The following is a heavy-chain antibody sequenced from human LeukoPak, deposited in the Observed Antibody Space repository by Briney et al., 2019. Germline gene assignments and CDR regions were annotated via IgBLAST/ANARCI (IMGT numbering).Heavy chain of an antibody. CDR3: ARDGQLADYYYYYYMDV. Sequence: SETLSLTCTVSGGSISSYYWSWIRQPAGKGLEWIGRIYTSGSTNYNPSLKSRVTMSVDTSKNQFSLKLSSVTAADTAVYYCARDGQLADYYYYYYMDVWGKGTTVTVSS. D-gene: IGHD1-1*01. J-gene: IGHJ6*03. CDR2: IYTSGST. V-gene: IGHV4-4*07. CDR1: GGSISSYY.